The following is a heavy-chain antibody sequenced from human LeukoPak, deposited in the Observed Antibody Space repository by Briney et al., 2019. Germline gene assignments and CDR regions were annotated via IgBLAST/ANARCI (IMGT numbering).Heavy chain of an antibody. J-gene: IGHJ4*02. CDR2: INHSGST. CDR1: GGSFSGYY. CDR3: ARVHGAQDFDY. D-gene: IGHD3-16*01. V-gene: IGHV4-34*01. Sequence: SETLSLTCAVYGGSFSGYYWSWIRQPPGKGLEWIGEINHSGSTNYNPSLKSRVTISVDKSKNQFSLKLSSVTAADTAVYYCARVHGAQDFDYWGQGTLVTVSS.